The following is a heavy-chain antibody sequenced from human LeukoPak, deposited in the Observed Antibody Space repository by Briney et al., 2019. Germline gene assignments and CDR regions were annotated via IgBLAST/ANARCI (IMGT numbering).Heavy chain of an antibody. CDR3: ARHSYDILTGYYQYDY. Sequence: SETLSLTCTVSGGSISSYYWSWIRQPPGKGLEWIGYIYYSGSTNYNPSLKSRVTLSVDTSKNQFSLKLSSVTAADTAVYYCARHSYDILTGYYQYDYWGQGTLVTVSS. CDR1: GGSISSYY. J-gene: IGHJ4*02. CDR2: IYYSGST. V-gene: IGHV4-59*08. D-gene: IGHD3-9*01.